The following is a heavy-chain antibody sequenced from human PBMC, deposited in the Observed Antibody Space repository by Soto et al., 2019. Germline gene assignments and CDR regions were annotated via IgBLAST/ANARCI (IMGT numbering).Heavy chain of an antibody. J-gene: IGHJ4*02. V-gene: IGHV3-15*07. CDR2: IKSKTDGGTT. CDR1: GSSVSNAW. CDR3: TTTQWFYYYDSSGYYTVDY. D-gene: IGHD3-22*01. Sequence: PGGCVRLSGAASGSSVSNAWMNWVRQAPGKGLEWVGRIKSKTDGGTTDYAAPVKGRFTISRDDSKNTLYLQMNSLKTEDTAVYYCTTTQWFYYYDSSGYYTVDYWGQGTLVTVSS.